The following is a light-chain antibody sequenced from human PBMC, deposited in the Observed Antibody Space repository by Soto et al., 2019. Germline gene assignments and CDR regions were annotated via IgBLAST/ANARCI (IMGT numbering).Light chain of an antibody. CDR1: QGISSY. V-gene: IGKV1-9*01. CDR2: AAS. J-gene: IGKJ1*01. CDR3: QQTHSIPWT. Sequence: DIQLTQSPSFLSASVGDRVAITCRASQGISSYLAWYQQKPGKAPKLLYAASTLQSGVPSRFSGSGSGTEFTLTISSLQPEDFATYYCQQTHSIPWTFGQGAEVEIK.